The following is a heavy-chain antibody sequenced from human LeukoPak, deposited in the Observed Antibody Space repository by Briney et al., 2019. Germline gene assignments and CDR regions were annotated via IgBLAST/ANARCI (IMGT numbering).Heavy chain of an antibody. CDR1: GGTFSSYA. CDR2: IIPIFGTA. J-gene: IGHJ1*01. Sequence: SVKVSCKASGGTFSSYAISWVRQAPGQGLEWMGGIIPIFGTANYAQKFQGRVTITADKSTSTAYMELSSLRSEDTAVYYCARYYYDSSGYYREYFQYWGQGTLVTVSS. D-gene: IGHD3-22*01. CDR3: ARYYYDSSGYYREYFQY. V-gene: IGHV1-69*06.